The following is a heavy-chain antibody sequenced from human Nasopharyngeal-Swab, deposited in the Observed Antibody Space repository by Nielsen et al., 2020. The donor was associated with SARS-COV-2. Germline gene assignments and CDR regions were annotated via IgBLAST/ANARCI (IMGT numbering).Heavy chain of an antibody. CDR3: AREVGFEGWFDP. V-gene: IGHV1-46*01. CDR2: INPSGGST. J-gene: IGHJ5*02. D-gene: IGHD1-26*01. Sequence: WVRQAPGQGLEWMGIINPSGGSTSYAQKFQGRVTMTTDTSTSTAYMELRSLRSDDTAVYYCAREVGFEGWFDPWGQGTLVTVSS.